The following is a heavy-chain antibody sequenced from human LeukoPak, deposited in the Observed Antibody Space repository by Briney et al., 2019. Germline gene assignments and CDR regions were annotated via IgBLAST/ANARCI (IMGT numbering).Heavy chain of an antibody. CDR1: GGTFSSYA. CDR2: IIPIFGTA. Sequence: ASVKVSCKASGGTFSSYAISWVRQAPGQGLEWMGGIIPIFGTANYAQKFQGRVTITTDESTSTAYMELSSLRSEDTAAYYCARTFYDSSGYYFWAVYYYGMDVWGQGTTVTVSS. CDR3: ARTFYDSSGYYFWAVYYYGMDV. V-gene: IGHV1-69*05. J-gene: IGHJ6*02. D-gene: IGHD3-22*01.